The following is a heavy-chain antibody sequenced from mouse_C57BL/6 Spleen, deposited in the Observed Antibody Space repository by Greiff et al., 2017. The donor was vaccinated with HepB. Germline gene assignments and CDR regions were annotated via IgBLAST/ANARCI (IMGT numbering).Heavy chain of an antibody. CDR3: ARIYDGKWRYFDV. J-gene: IGHJ1*03. V-gene: IGHV1-39*01. D-gene: IGHD2-3*01. CDR2: INPNYGTT. CDR1: GYSFTDYN. Sequence: EVQLQQSGPELVKPGASVKISCKASGYSFTDYNMNWVKQSNGKSLEWIGVINPNYGTTSYNQKFKGKATLTVDQSSSTAYMQLNSLASEDSAVYYGARIYDGKWRYFDVWGTGTTVTVSS.